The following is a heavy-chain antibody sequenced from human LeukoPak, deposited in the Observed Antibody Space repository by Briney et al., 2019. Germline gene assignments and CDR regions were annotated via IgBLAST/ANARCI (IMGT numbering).Heavy chain of an antibody. D-gene: IGHD1-26*01. J-gene: IGHJ4*02. CDR2: IGDTT. Sequence: VXQAPXXXLEWVSAIGDTTYYADSVKGRFTISSDNSKNTLYLQMDNLRAEDAAIYYCAKAYAFVGANYFDYWGQGTLVTVSS. CDR3: AKAYAFVGANYFDY. V-gene: IGHV3-23*01.